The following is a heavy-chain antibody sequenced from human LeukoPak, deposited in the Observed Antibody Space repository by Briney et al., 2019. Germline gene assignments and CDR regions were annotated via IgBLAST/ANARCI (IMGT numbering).Heavy chain of an antibody. CDR2: IIPIFGTA. D-gene: IGHD3-10*01. CDR3: ARAPDFGEAAFDI. J-gene: IGHJ3*02. CDR1: GGTFSSYA. V-gene: IGHV1-69*13. Sequence: ASVKVSCKASGGTFSSYAISWVRQAPGQGLEWMGGIIPIFGTANYAQKFQGRVTITADESTSAAYMELSSLRSEDTAVYYCARAPDFGEAAFDIWGQGTMVTVSS.